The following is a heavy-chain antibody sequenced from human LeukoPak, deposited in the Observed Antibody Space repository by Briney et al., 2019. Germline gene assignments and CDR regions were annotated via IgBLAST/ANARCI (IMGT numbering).Heavy chain of an antibody. CDR2: IHSSSGSI. CDR1: GFNFTNYN. J-gene: IGHJ3*02. CDR3: ARDLAWDAFDI. Sequence: GGSLRLSCAASGFNFTNYNMNWVRQAPGMGLEWVSSIHSSSGSIYYADSLKGRFTISRDNAKNSLYLQMNSLRAEDTAVYYCARDLAWDAFDIWGQGTMVTVSS. V-gene: IGHV3-21*01.